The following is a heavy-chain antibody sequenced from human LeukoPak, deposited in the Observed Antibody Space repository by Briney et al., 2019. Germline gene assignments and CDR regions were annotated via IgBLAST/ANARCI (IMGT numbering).Heavy chain of an antibody. Sequence: GRSLRLSCAASGFTFSSYAMHWVRQAPGKGLEWVAVISYDGSNKYYADSVKGRFTISRDNSKNTLYLQMNSLRAEDTAVYYCARVAGRMVRGVIDYWGQGTLVTVSS. CDR1: GFTFSSYA. CDR2: ISYDGSNK. J-gene: IGHJ4*02. V-gene: IGHV3-30-3*01. CDR3: ARVAGRMVRGVIDY. D-gene: IGHD3-10*01.